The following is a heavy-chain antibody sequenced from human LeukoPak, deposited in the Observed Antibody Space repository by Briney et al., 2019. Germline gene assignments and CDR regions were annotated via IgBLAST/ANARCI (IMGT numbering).Heavy chain of an antibody. V-gene: IGHV4-34*01. J-gene: IGHJ6*02. CDR3: ARAHGYSYGLGYYYYYGMDV. CDR2: INHSGST. D-gene: IGHD5-18*01. CDR1: GGSFSGYY. Sequence: SETLSLTCAVYGGSFSGYYWSWIRQPPGEGLEWIGEINHSGSTNYNPSLKSRVTISVDTSKNQFSLKLSSVTAADTAVYYCARAHGYSYGLGYYYYYGMDVWGQGTTVTVSS.